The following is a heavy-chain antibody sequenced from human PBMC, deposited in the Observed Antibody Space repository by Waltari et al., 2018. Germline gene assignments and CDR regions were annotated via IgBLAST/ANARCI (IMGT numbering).Heavy chain of an antibody. CDR1: GGSISSSNW. CDR2: IYHSGRT. D-gene: IGHD3-10*01. Sequence: QVQLQESGPGLVKPSGTLSLTCAVSGGSISSSNWWSWVRQPPGKGLEWIGEIYHSGRTNNNPSLKSRVTISVDKSKNQFSLKLSSVTAADTAVYYCARDNYYGSGSRPWFDPWGQGTLVTVSS. J-gene: IGHJ5*02. V-gene: IGHV4-4*02. CDR3: ARDNYYGSGSRPWFDP.